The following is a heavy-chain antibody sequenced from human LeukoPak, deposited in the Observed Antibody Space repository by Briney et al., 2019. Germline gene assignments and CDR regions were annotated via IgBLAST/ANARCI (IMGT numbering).Heavy chain of an antibody. CDR2: ISSSGSTI. V-gene: IGHV3-48*03. CDR1: GFTFSSYE. Sequence: GSLRLSCAASGFTFSSYEMNWVRQAPGKGLEWVSYISSSGSTIYYADSVKGRFTISRDNAKNSLYLQMNSLRAEDTAVYYCASQAVAGTLSYFDYWGQGTLVTVSS. J-gene: IGHJ4*02. D-gene: IGHD6-19*01. CDR3: ASQAVAGTLSYFDY.